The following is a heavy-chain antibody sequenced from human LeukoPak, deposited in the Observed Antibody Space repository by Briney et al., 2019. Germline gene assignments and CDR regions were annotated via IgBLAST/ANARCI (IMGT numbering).Heavy chain of an antibody. D-gene: IGHD3-22*01. CDR3: ARGPDSSGYYYFDY. Sequence: PSETLSLTCTVSGVSISSDGYYWSWIRQHPGKGLEWIGYIYYSGSTYFNPSLKSRVTISVDTSKNQFSLKLSSVTSADTAVYYCARGPDSSGYYYFDYWGQGTLVTVSS. CDR2: IYYSGST. J-gene: IGHJ4*02. CDR1: GVSISSDGYY. V-gene: IGHV4-30-4*08.